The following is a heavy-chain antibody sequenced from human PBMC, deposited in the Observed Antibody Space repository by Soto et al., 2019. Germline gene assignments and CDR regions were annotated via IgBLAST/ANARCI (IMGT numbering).Heavy chain of an antibody. CDR1: GYTFTGYY. V-gene: IGHV1-2*04. D-gene: IGHD6-13*01. J-gene: IGHJ4*02. CDR3: ARDLSAGSYYFDY. Sequence: ASVKVSCKASGYTFTGYYMHWVRQAPGQGLEWMGWINPNSGGTNYAQKFQGWVTMTRDTSISTAYMELSRLRSDDTAVYYCARDLSAGSYYFDYWGQGTLVTVSS. CDR2: INPNSGGT.